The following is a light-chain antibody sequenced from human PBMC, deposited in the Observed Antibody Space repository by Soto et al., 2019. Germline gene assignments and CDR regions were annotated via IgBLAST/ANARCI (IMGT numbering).Light chain of an antibody. J-gene: IGKJ3*01. CDR1: QNINNY. V-gene: IGKV1-39*01. Sequence: DIQMTQTTSSLSASVGDRVTITCQASQNINNYLNWYQQKPGRAPKLLIYDASNLEAGVPSRFSGGGSGTDFTLTITNLQPEDFATYYCQQTYSTPFTFGPGTKVDI. CDR2: DAS. CDR3: QQTYSTPFT.